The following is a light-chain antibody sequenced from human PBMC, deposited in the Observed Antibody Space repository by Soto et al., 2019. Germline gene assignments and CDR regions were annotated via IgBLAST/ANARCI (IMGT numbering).Light chain of an antibody. CDR3: QQYNSYPWT. V-gene: IGKV1-39*01. Sequence: DIQMTQSPSSLSASVGDRVTVTCRASQSIRTFLNWYQQRPGKAPNLLIYAAINMQGGVPSRFSGSGSGTEFTLTISSLQPDDFATYYCQQYNSYPWTFGQGTKVEIK. CDR1: QSIRTF. J-gene: IGKJ1*01. CDR2: AAI.